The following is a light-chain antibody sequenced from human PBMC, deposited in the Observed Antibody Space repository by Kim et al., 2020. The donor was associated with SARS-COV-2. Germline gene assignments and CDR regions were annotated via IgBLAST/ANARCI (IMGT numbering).Light chain of an antibody. V-gene: IGKV1-5*03. CDR1: QSINSW. CDR3: QQYNSYSWT. J-gene: IGKJ1*01. CDR2: KAS. Sequence: DIQMTQSPSTLSASVGDRVTITYRASQSINSWLAWFQQKPGKAPKVLIYKASSLKSGVPSRFSGSGSGTEFTLTISSLQPDDFATYYFQQYNSYSWTFGQGTKVDIK.